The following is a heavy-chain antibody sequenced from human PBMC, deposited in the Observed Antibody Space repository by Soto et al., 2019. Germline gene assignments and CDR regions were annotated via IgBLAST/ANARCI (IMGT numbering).Heavy chain of an antibody. J-gene: IGHJ6*02. CDR1: GFTFSSYA. V-gene: IGHV3-30*04. CDR2: ISYDGSNK. Sequence: GGSLRLSCAASGFTFSSYAMHWVRQAPGKGLEWVAVISYDGSNKYYADSVKGRFTISRDKSKNTLYLPMNSLSTEDTAVYHCPRSDNYDFWSGSIYYYSGIDVWGQGTPVTVSS. CDR3: PRSDNYDFWSGSIYYYSGIDV. D-gene: IGHD3-3*01.